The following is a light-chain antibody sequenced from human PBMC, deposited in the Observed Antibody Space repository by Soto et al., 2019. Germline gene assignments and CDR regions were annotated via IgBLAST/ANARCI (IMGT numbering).Light chain of an antibody. Sequence: EIVMTQSPATLSVSPGERATLSCRASQSVSSNLAWYQQKPGQAPRLLIYGASTRATGIPARFSGSGSGTVFTLTISSLQSEDFAVYYCQQYNNSPRFGQGTRLEIK. CDR3: QQYNNSPR. CDR1: QSVSSN. CDR2: GAS. V-gene: IGKV3-15*01. J-gene: IGKJ5*01.